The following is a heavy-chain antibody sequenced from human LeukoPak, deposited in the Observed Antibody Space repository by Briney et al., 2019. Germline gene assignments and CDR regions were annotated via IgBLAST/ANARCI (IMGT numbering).Heavy chain of an antibody. V-gene: IGHV4-59*08. Sequence: SETLSLTCTISRGSISGFYWSWIRQPPGKGLEWIGYIYYSGSSNYNPSLKGRVTISVDTAQDQFSLELSSGTGADPAVYYCARNRALGAPYFDYWGQGLLVTVFS. CDR1: RGSISGFY. D-gene: IGHD3-16*01. J-gene: IGHJ4*02. CDR3: ARNRALGAPYFDY. CDR2: IYYSGSS.